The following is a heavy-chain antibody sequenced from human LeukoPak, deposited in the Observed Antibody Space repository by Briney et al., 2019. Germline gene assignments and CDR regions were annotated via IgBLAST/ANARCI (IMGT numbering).Heavy chain of an antibody. D-gene: IGHD3-22*01. CDR3: AKAPNYYDSSGYYPGYYFDY. CDR2: IYYSGST. Sequence: SETLSLTCTVSGGSISSSSYYWGWIRQPPGKGLEWIGSIYYSGSTYYNPSLKSRVTISVDTSKNQFSLKLSSVTAADTAVYYCAKAPNYYDSSGYYPGYYFDYWGQGTLVTVSS. CDR1: GGSISSSSYY. V-gene: IGHV4-39*07. J-gene: IGHJ4*02.